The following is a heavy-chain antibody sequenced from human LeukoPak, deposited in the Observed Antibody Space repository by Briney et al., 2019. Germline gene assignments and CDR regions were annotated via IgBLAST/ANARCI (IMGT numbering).Heavy chain of an antibody. CDR2: ISGSGGST. Sequence: GGSLRLSCAASGFTFSSYAMSWVRQAPGKGLEWVSAISGSGGSTYYADSVKGRFTISRDNFKNTLYLQMNSLRAEDTAVYYCAKPHSGGGYYDVPYYFDYWGQGTLVTVSS. CDR1: GFTFSSYA. D-gene: IGHD3-22*01. J-gene: IGHJ4*02. V-gene: IGHV3-23*01. CDR3: AKPHSGGGYYDVPYYFDY.